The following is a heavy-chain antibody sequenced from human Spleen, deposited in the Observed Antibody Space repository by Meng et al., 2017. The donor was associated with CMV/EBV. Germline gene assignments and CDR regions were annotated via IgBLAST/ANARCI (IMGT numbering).Heavy chain of an antibody. CDR3: ARDWGSSSDYFDY. CDR2: IRQDGRER. CDR1: GFTFKNYW. Sequence: GESLKISCGASGFTFKNYWMTWVRQGPGKGLEWVATIRQDGRERHYVDSMKGRFTISRDNANNFLYLHMNSLSAEDTAVYYCARDWGSSSDYFDYWGQGTLVTVSS. V-gene: IGHV3-7*01. D-gene: IGHD6-6*01. J-gene: IGHJ4*02.